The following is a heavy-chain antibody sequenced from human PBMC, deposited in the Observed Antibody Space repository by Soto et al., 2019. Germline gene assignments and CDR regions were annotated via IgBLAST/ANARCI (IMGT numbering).Heavy chain of an antibody. J-gene: IGHJ6*04. Sequence: PSETLSLTCAVDGGSFNDDYLSWIRQPPGKGLEWIGEINDSGSTKYNPSLKSRVTISVDTSKKQFSLNLSSVTAADTAVYYCARENYYGSGTYFRLDVWGKGTRVTVAS. V-gene: IGHV4-34*01. CDR2: INDSGST. CDR3: ARENYYGSGTYFRLDV. CDR1: GGSFNDDY. D-gene: IGHD3-10*01.